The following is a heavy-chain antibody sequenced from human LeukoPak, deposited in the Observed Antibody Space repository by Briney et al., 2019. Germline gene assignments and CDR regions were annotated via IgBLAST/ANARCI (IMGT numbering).Heavy chain of an antibody. CDR1: GGTFSSYA. V-gene: IGHV1-69*04. CDR2: IIPILGIA. J-gene: IGHJ4*02. CDR3: ARVEDYSGYEDY. Sequence: GASVKVSCKASGGTFSSYAISWVLQAPGQGLYWMGRIIPILGIANYAQKFQGRVMITADKSTSTAYMELSSLRSEDTAVYYCARVEDYSGYEDYWGQGTLVTVSS. D-gene: IGHD5-12*01.